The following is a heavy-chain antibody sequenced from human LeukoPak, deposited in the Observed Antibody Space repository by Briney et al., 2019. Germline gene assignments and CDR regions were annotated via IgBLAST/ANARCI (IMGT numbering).Heavy chain of an antibody. V-gene: IGHV5-51*01. CDR2: TYPRDSDT. CDR3: ARRGNWIPNVGTWFDP. CDR1: RYRFSNYW. Sequence: GESLKISCKTSRYRFSNYWIALGRQMPGKGLEYMGITYPRDSDTRYRPSFQGQVSISPDKPIRTAYLQWSSLKASDTAMHYCARRGNWIPNVGTWFDPWGQGTLVTVSS. J-gene: IGHJ5*02. D-gene: IGHD1-20*01.